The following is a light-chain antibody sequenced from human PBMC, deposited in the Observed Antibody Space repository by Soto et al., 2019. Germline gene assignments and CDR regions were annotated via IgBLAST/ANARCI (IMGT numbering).Light chain of an antibody. CDR1: TSDIGSYKF. Sequence: QSALTQPASVSGSPGQSITISCTGATSDIGSYKFVSWYQQHAGKAPKLLIYEVTKRPSGVSDRFSGSKSGNTASLTISALQAEDEADYYCSSRTGTAARLFGGGTKLTVL. CDR2: EVT. J-gene: IGLJ3*02. CDR3: SSRTGTAARL. V-gene: IGLV2-14*01.